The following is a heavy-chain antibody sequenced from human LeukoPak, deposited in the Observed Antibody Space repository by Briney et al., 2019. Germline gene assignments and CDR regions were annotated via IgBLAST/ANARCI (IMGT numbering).Heavy chain of an antibody. CDR1: GFTFSSYG. Sequence: PGRSLRLSCSASGFTFSSYGMHWVRQAPGKGLEWVAVISYDGSNKFHADSVKGRFTISRDNSKNTLYLQMNSLRADDTAVYYCAKDQYCSGGSCYRTGYYYGMDVWGQGTTVTVSS. J-gene: IGHJ6*02. CDR2: ISYDGSNK. D-gene: IGHD2-15*01. V-gene: IGHV3-30*18. CDR3: AKDQYCSGGSCYRTGYYYGMDV.